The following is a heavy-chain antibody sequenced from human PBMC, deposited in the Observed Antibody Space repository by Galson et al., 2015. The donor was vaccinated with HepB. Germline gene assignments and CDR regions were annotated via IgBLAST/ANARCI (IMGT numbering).Heavy chain of an antibody. CDR2: INHSGGT. CDR1: GGSFSGSY. D-gene: IGHD3-3*01. CDR3: ARGPGRTIFGVVIPIHFDY. V-gene: IGHV4-34*01. Sequence: TLSLTCAVYGGSFSGSYWSWIRQPPGKGLEWIGEINHSGGTNYNPSLKSRVIISVDTSKNQLSLKVTSVTAAETAVYYCARGPGRTIFGVVIPIHFDYWGQGTLVTVSS. J-gene: IGHJ4*02.